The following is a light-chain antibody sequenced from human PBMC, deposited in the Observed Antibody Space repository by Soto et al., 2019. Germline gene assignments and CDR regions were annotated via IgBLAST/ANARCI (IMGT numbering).Light chain of an antibody. V-gene: IGKV3-11*01. CDR2: DAS. J-gene: IGKJ1*01. CDR1: QSVSSSC. CDR3: QQRSNWPSWT. Sequence: IFFTQSPGTLALSSGEISAFSYMSSQSVSSSCLAWYQQQPGQATTLLINDASTRATGIPARYSGSGSGTDFTLTISSLEPEDFAVYYCQQRSNWPSWTFGQGTKV.